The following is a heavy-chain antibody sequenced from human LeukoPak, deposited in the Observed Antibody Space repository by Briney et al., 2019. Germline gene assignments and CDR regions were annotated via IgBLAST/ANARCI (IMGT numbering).Heavy chain of an antibody. Sequence: SATLSLTCTVSGGAIDNYYWSWIRQPPGKGLEWIAYVYYSGTINYNPSLESRVTISVDTSKNQFSLRLTSVAAADTAVYYCARHGTAAGPFQLWGQGTLVTVSS. J-gene: IGHJ1*01. V-gene: IGHV4-59*08. D-gene: IGHD2-21*02. CDR1: GGAIDNYY. CDR3: ARHGTAAGPFQL. CDR2: VYYSGTI.